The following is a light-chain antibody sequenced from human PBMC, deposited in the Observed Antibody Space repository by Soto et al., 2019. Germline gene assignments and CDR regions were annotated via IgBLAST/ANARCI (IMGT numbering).Light chain of an antibody. CDR2: GNS. CDR1: SSNIGAGYD. J-gene: IGLJ1*01. CDR3: QAYDISLSGYV. V-gene: IGLV1-40*01. Sequence: QSVLTQPPSVSGAPGQRVTISCTGSSSNIGAGYDVHWYQQLPGTAPKLIIYGNSNRPSGVPDRFSGSKSGTSASLAITWLQAEDVADYYCQAYDISLSGYVFGSATKLTVL.